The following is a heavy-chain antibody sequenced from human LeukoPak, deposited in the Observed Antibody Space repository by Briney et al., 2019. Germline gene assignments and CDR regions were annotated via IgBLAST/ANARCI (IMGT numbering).Heavy chain of an antibody. CDR2: ISSSGSTI. CDR1: GFTFSDYY. Sequence: GGSLRLSCAASGFTFSDYYMSWIRQAPGKGLEWVSYISSSGSTIYYADSVKGRFTISRDNAKNSLYLQMNSLRAEDTAVYYCASIPYYDFWSGYYPNMDVWGKGTTVTVSS. D-gene: IGHD3-3*01. CDR3: ASIPYYDFWSGYYPNMDV. V-gene: IGHV3-11*04. J-gene: IGHJ6*03.